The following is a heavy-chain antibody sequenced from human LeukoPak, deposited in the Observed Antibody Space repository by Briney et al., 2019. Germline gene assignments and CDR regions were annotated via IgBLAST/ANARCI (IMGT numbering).Heavy chain of an antibody. CDR3: ARVPSELPGY. D-gene: IGHD3-10*01. V-gene: IGHV4-34*01. CDR1: GGSFSGYY. Sequence: SETLSLTCAVYGGSFSGYYWSWIRQPPGKGLGWIGEINHSGSTNYNPSLKSRVTISVDTSKNQFSLKLSSVTAADTAVYYCARVPSELPGYWGQGTLVTVSS. J-gene: IGHJ4*02. CDR2: INHSGST.